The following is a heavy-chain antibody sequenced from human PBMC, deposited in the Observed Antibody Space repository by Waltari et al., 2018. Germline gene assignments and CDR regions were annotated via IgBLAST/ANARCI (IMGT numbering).Heavy chain of an antibody. Sequence: QVQLQQWGAGLLKPSETLSLTCAVYGGSFSGYYWSWIRQPPGKGLEWIGEINHSGSTNYNPSLKSRDTIAVDTSKNQFSLKLSSVTAADTAVYYCARLVVVTAMGSEGYYYGMDVWGQGTTVTVSS. J-gene: IGHJ6*02. CDR1: GGSFSGYY. D-gene: IGHD2-21*02. V-gene: IGHV4-34*01. CDR3: ARLVVVTAMGSEGYYYGMDV. CDR2: INHSGST.